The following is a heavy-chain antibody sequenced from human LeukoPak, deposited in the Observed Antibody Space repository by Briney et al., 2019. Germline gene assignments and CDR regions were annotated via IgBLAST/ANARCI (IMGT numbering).Heavy chain of an antibody. CDR2: IYTSGST. Sequence: SQTLSLTCTVSGGSISSGSCYWSWIRQPAGKGLEWIGRIYTSGSTNYNPSLKSRVTISVDTSKNQFSLKLSSVTAADTAVYYCARDYEEGANYYYYYMDVWGKGTTVTISS. CDR3: ARDYEEGANYYYYYMDV. CDR1: GGSISSGSCY. J-gene: IGHJ6*03. V-gene: IGHV4-61*02. D-gene: IGHD1-26*01.